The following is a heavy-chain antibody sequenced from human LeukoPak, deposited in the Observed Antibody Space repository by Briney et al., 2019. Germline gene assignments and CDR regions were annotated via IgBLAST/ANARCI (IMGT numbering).Heavy chain of an antibody. CDR3: ASLRDDHSEFDY. V-gene: IGHV3-21*01. CDR2: ISSSSSYI. CDR1: GFTFSSYS. Sequence: GGSLRLSCAASGFTFSSYSMNWVRQAPGKGLEWVSSISSSSSYIYYADSVKGRFTISRDNAKNSLYLQMNSLRAEDTAVYYCASLRDDHSEFDYWGQGTLVTVSS. J-gene: IGHJ4*02. D-gene: IGHD2-15*01.